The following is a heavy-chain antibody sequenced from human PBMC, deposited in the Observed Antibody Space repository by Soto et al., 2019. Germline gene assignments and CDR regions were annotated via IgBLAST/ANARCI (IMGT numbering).Heavy chain of an antibody. Sequence: EVQLVESGGGLVQPGGSLRLSCAASGFTFSRYWMHWVRQAPGKGLVWVSRINSDGSSTSYGDSVKGRYTISRDNAKNTLYLQMNTLRAEDTAVYYCAREAVGWYFEIWGRGTLVTVSS. CDR2: INSDGSST. D-gene: IGHD2-15*01. CDR1: GFTFSRYW. CDR3: AREAVGWYFEI. V-gene: IGHV3-74*01. J-gene: IGHJ2*01.